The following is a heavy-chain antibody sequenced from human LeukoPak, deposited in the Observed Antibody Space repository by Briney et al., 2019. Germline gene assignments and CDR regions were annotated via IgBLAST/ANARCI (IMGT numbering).Heavy chain of an antibody. J-gene: IGHJ4*02. CDR1: GGSISTYY. V-gene: IGHV4-4*07. Sequence: SETLSLTCTVSGGSISTYYWSWIRQPAGKGLEWIGHLSSSGTTNYNTSLKSRVTMSVDTSTNQLSLDLTSVTAADTAVYYCAREVSGSDYYRAYDYWGQGTLVTVSS. CDR2: LSSSGTT. CDR3: AREVSGSDYYRAYDY. D-gene: IGHD3-3*01.